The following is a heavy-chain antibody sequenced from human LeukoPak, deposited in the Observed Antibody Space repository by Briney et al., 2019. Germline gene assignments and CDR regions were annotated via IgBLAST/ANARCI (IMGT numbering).Heavy chain of an antibody. CDR3: AREAPITIFGVVPSFDP. V-gene: IGHV4-39*02. CDR1: GGSISSNSDF. D-gene: IGHD3-3*01. J-gene: IGHJ5*02. Sequence: PSETLSLTCTVSGGSISSNSDFWGWIRQPPGKGLEWIGSIYYSGITHYNPPLKSRVTVSVDTSKNQFSLRLTSVTAADTAVYYCAREAPITIFGVVPSFDPWGQGTLVTVSS. CDR2: IYYSGIT.